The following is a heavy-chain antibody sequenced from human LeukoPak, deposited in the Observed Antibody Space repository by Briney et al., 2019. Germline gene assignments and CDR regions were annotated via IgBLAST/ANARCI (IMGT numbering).Heavy chain of an antibody. J-gene: IGHJ2*01. V-gene: IGHV3-23*01. CDR1: GFTFICYA. CDR3: AKDRKVFEL. Sequence: GGSLTLSCGASGFTFICYAVSWVRQAPGRGLEWVSAISDRGSTTYYADSVKGRFTISRDNSKNTLYLQMNSLRAEDTAVYYCAKDRKVFELWGRGTLVTVSS. CDR2: ISDRGSTT.